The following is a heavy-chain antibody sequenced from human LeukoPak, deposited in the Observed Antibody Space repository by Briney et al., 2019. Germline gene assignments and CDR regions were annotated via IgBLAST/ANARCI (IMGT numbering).Heavy chain of an antibody. D-gene: IGHD1-26*01. CDR3: ARGWELPLHGMDV. J-gene: IGHJ6*02. CDR2: IYPGDSDT. CDR1: GYSFTSYW. V-gene: IGHV5-51*01. Sequence: GESLKISCKGSGYSFTSYWIGWVRQMPGKGLEWMGIIYPGDSDTRYSPSFQGQVTISADKSISTAYLQWSSLKASGTAMYYCARGWELPLHGMDVWGQGTTVTVSS.